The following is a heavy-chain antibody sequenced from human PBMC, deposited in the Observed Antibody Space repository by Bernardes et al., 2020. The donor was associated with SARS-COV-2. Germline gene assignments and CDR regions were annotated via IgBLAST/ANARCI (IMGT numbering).Heavy chain of an antibody. CDR2: ISASGVSI. Sequence: GGSLRLSCVASGSVFIFSDYYLSWLLQAPGKGLEWVGHISASGVSIKYADSVKGRFTVSRDNAKNSLHLQMNSLRGEDTAVYYCARDQRYRDSSYYDILIPWFDPWGQGTLVTVSS. D-gene: IGHD3-9*01. V-gene: IGHV3-11*01. CDR3: ARDQRYRDSSYYDILIPWFDP. CDR1: GSVFIFSDYY. J-gene: IGHJ5*02.